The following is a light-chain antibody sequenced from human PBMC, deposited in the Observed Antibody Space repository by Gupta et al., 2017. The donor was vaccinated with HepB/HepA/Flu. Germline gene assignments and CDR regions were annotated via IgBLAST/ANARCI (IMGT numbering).Light chain of an antibody. CDR1: SSNIGAGYD. CDR3: QSYDSSLSGL. J-gene: IGLJ2*01. V-gene: IGLV1-40*01. CDR2: GNS. Sequence: QSVLTQPPSVSGAPGQRVTISCTGSSSNIGAGYDVHWYQQLPGTAPKLLIYGNSNRPSGVPDRFSGSKTGTSASLAITGLQAEDEADYYCQSYDSSLSGLFGGGTKLNGL.